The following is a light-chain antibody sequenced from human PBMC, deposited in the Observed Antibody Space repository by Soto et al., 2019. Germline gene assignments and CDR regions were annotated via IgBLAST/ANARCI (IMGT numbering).Light chain of an antibody. CDR2: AAS. J-gene: IGKJ4*01. V-gene: IGKV1-9*01. Sequence: DLQLTQSPSFLSASVGDRVTITCRASQGISSYLAWYQQKPGKAPKLLIYAASTLQSGVPSRFSGSGSGTEFTLTISSLQPEDCATYYCQQLNSYPLTFGGGTKVEIK. CDR3: QQLNSYPLT. CDR1: QGISSY.